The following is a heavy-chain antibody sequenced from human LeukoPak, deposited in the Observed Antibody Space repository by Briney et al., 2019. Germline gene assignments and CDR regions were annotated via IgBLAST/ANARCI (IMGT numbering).Heavy chain of an antibody. V-gene: IGHV1-2*02. CDR1: GYTFTGYY. CDR2: INPNSGGT. Sequence: ASVKVSCKASGYTFTGYYMHWVRQAPGQGLEWMGWINPNSGGTNYAQKFQGRVTMTRDTSISTAYMELSRLRSDDTAVYYCASHQVTSAAGTGDYWGQGTLVTVSS. J-gene: IGHJ4*02. CDR3: ASHQVTSAAGTGDY. D-gene: IGHD6-13*01.